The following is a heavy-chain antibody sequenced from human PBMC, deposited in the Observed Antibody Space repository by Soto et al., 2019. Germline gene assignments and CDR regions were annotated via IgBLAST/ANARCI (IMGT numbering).Heavy chain of an antibody. V-gene: IGHV1-8*01. D-gene: IGHD4-17*01. CDR1: GYTFTNYD. CDR2: MNPKSGNT. Sequence: QVPLVQSGAEVKKPGASVKVSCKASGYTFTNYDINWVRQATGQGLEWMGWMNPKSGNTGYAQQFQGRVTMTRSTSISTAYMELSSLRSEDTAIYYCVRVYGEIDYWGQGTLVTVSS. J-gene: IGHJ4*02. CDR3: VRVYGEIDY.